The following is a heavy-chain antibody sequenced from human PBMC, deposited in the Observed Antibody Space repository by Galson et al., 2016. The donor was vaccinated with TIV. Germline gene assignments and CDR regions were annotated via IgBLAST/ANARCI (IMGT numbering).Heavy chain of an antibody. Sequence: SVKVSCKASGYNFSNYDINWVRQAAGQGLEWMGWMNPNSGGTKYAQKFQAWVTLTRGTSINTAHMEMSRLKSDDTAVYFCARDQSMIGDYYFDLWGRGTLVTVSS. J-gene: IGHJ2*01. D-gene: IGHD3-16*01. CDR2: MNPNSGGT. CDR3: ARDQSMIGDYYFDL. V-gene: IGHV1-2*04. CDR1: GYNFSNYD.